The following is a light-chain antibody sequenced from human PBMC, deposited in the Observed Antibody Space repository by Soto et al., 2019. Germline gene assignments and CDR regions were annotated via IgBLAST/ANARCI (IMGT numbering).Light chain of an antibody. J-gene: IGKJ1*01. Sequence: EIVLTQSPGTLSLSPGETATLSCRASQSVSSNYLAWYQQRPGQAPRLLIYGASSRATGIPDRFSGSGSGTDFTLAISRLDPEDFAVYYCQQYGSSPWTFGRGTRWIS. CDR1: QSVSSNY. V-gene: IGKV3-20*01. CDR2: GAS. CDR3: QQYGSSPWT.